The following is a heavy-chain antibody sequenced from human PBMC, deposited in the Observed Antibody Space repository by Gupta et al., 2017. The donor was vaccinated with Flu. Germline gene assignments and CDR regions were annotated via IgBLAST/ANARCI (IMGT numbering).Heavy chain of an antibody. J-gene: IGHJ4*02. CDR2: ITWNSGKI. Sequence: EVQLVESGGGLVQPGRTLRLSCAASGFTFAAYAMHWVRQVPGRGLEWVAGITWNSGKIDYADSVKGRFTISRDNAKNSLYLQMNSLRVEDTALYYCANSNYFDTSGPIDWGQGTLVTVSS. CDR3: ANSNYFDTSGPID. CDR1: GFTFAAYA. V-gene: IGHV3-9*01. D-gene: IGHD3-22*01.